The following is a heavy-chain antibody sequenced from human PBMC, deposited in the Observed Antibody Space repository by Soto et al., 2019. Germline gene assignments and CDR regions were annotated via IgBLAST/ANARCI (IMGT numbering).Heavy chain of an antibody. CDR2: IYYSGST. Sequence: SDTLSLTCTVSGGSIGSSSYYWGWIRQPPGKGLEWIGSIYYSGSTYYNPSLKSRVTISVDTSKKQFSLKLSSVTAADTAVYYCARHDVLEWLLSNWFDPWGQGTLVAVSS. CDR1: GGSIGSSSYY. J-gene: IGHJ5*02. V-gene: IGHV4-39*01. D-gene: IGHD3-3*01. CDR3: ARHDVLEWLLSNWFDP.